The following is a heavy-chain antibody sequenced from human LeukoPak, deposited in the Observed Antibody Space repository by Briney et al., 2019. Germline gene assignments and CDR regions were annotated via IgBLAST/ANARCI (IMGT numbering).Heavy chain of an antibody. CDR3: AKAGKGYYYYYMDV. CDR1: GFTFSSYA. V-gene: IGHV3-23*01. CDR2: ISGSGGST. J-gene: IGHJ6*03. D-gene: IGHD3-10*01. Sequence: TGGSLRLSCAASGFTFSSYAMSWVRQAPGKGLEWVSAISGSGGSTYYADSVKGRFTISRDNSKNTLYLQMNSLRAEDTAVYYCAKAGKGYYYYYMDVWGKGTTVTVSS.